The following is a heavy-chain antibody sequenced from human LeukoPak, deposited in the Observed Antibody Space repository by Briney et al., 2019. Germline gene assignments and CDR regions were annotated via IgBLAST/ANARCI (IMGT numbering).Heavy chain of an antibody. Sequence: GGSLRLSCAASGFTFSSYAMHWVRQAPGKGLEYVSAISSNGGSTYYANSVKGRFTISRDNSKNALYRQMGSLRAEDMAVYYCARVADFYGGTVDYWGQGTLVTVSS. V-gene: IGHV3-64*01. CDR1: GFTFSSYA. CDR2: ISSNGGST. CDR3: ARVADFYGGTVDY. D-gene: IGHD4-23*01. J-gene: IGHJ4*02.